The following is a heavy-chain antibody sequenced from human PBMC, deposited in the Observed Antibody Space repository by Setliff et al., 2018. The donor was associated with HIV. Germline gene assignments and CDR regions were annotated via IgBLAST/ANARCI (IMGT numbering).Heavy chain of an antibody. J-gene: IGHJ5*02. CDR1: GGPFTSSS. V-gene: IGHV1-69*02. CDR2: IIPILGVP. D-gene: IGHD6-19*01. Sequence: GASVKVSCKASGGPFTSSSIGWVRQAPGQGLEWMGRIIPILGVPRYAQKFQGRVTMTEDTSTDTAYMDLSSLRSEDTAVYYCATHPPYRSAWYMCSWGQGTLVTVSS. CDR3: ATHPPYRSAWYMCS.